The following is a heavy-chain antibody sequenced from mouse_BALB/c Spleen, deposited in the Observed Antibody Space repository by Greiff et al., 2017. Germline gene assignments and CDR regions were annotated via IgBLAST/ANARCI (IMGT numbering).Heavy chain of an antibody. Sequence: QVQLQQSGAELVKPGASVKMSCKASGYTFTSYWMHWVKQRPGQGLEWIGVIDPSDSYTSYNQKFKGKATLTVDTSSSTAYMQLSSLTSEDTAVYYCARSGYYGNSADYWGQGTTLTVSS. CDR2: IDPSDSYT. V-gene: IGHV1-59*01. CDR3: ARSGYYGNSADY. CDR1: GYTFTSYW. D-gene: IGHD2-1*01. J-gene: IGHJ2*01.